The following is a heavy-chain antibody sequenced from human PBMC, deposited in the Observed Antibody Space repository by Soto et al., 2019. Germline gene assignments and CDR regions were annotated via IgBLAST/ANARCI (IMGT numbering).Heavy chain of an antibody. CDR1: GFSVSSNY. D-gene: IGHD5-18*01. V-gene: IGHV3-66*01. CDR2: IFSGGST. CDR3: ARCASGYGYRSHALDS. J-gene: IGHJ5*01. Sequence: PGGSLRLSCAASGFSVSSNYMSWVRQAPGKGLEWVSIIFSGGSTYYADSVKGRFTISRDNSKNTLFLQMNSLRAEDTAVYYCARCASGYGYRSHALDSSGQGTPDTVSS.